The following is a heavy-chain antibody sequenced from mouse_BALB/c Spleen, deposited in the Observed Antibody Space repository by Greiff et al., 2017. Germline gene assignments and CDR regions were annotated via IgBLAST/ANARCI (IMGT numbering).Heavy chain of an antibody. CDR3: AETARAAWFAY. V-gene: IGHV3-2*02. D-gene: IGHD3-2*01. J-gene: IGHJ3*01. Sequence: VQLQQSGPGLVKPSQSLSLTCTVTGYSITSDYAWNWIRQFPGNKLEWMGYISYSGSTSYNPSLKSRISITRDTSKNQFFLQLSSVTTEDTATYYCAETARAAWFAYWGQGTLVTVSA. CDR2: ISYSGST. CDR1: GYSITSDYA.